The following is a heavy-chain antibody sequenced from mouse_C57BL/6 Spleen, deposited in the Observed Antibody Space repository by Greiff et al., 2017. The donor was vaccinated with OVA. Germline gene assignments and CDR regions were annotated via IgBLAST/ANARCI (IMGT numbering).Heavy chain of an antibody. CDR1: GYTFTSYW. CDR2: IDPTDSGT. J-gene: IGHJ2*01. CDR3: ARYSITRCYFDY. Sequence: VQLQQSGAELVKPGASVKLSCKASGYTFTSYWMHWVKQRPGNGLEWIGDIDPTDSGTNYNQKFKGKSTLTVDKSSSTAYMQLSSLTSEYSAVYYCARYSITRCYFDYWGKGTTLTVSS. V-gene: IGHV1-69*01. D-gene: IGHD2-5*01.